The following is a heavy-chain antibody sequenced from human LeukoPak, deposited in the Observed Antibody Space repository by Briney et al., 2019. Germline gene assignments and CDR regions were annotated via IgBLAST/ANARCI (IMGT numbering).Heavy chain of an antibody. CDR2: ISSSSSYI. V-gene: IGHV3-21*01. CDR3: ARTPPPYYDILTGYPYYYYYMDV. D-gene: IGHD3-9*01. Sequence: GGSLRLSCAASGFTFSSNSMNWVRQAPGKGLEWVSSISSSSSYIYYADPGKGRFTISRDNAKSSLYLQMHSLRAEDTAVYYCARTPPPYYDILTGYPYYYYYMDVGGKGPRSPSP. J-gene: IGHJ6*03. CDR1: GFTFSSNS.